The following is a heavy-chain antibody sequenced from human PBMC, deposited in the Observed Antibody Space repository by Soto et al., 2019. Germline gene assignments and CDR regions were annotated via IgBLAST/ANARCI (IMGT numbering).Heavy chain of an antibody. J-gene: IGHJ3*02. CDR1: GFTFSSYS. CDR3: ARGRNTYYYDSSGRGAFDI. CDR2: ISSSSSTI. V-gene: IGHV3-48*02. Sequence: GGSLRLSCAASGFTFSSYSMNWVRQAPGKGLEWVSYISSSSSTIYYADSVKGRFTISRDNAKNSLYLQMNSLRDEDTAVYYCARGRNTYYYDSSGRGAFDIWGQGTTVTVSS. D-gene: IGHD3-22*01.